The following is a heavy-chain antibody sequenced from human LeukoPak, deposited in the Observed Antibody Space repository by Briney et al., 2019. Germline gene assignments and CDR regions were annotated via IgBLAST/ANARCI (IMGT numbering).Heavy chain of an antibody. J-gene: IGHJ5*02. V-gene: IGHV1-46*01. D-gene: IGHD6-6*01. CDR3: ARDLGVRYSSSFYGWFDP. CDR1: GYTFTSYY. CDR2: INPSGGST. Sequence: GXSVKVSCKAAGYTFTSYYMHWVRQAPGQGREGMGIINPSGGSTSYAQKFQGRVPITRDTSTTTVYMELRSLSSEDTAVYYCARDLGVRYSSSFYGWFDPWGQGTLPPVSS.